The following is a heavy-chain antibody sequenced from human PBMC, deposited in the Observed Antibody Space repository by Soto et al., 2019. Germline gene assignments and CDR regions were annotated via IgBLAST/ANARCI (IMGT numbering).Heavy chain of an antibody. CDR2: IIPIFGTA. V-gene: IGHV1-69*13. CDR1: GVTFSSYA. D-gene: IGHD1-1*01. J-gene: IGHJ6*02. Sequence: SVKVSCKASGVTFSSYAISWVRQAPGQGLEWMGGIIPIFGTANYAQKFQGRVTITADESTSTAYMELSSLRSEDTAVYYCARRPRGTYYYYYYGMDVWGQGTTVTVSS. CDR3: ARRPRGTYYYYYYGMDV.